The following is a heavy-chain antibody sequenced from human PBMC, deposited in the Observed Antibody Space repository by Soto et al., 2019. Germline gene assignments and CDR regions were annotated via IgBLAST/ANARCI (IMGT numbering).Heavy chain of an antibody. CDR3: ARGDHGPRRFYFDT. CDR2: IFYNGGT. V-gene: IGHV4-61*03. CDR1: GSSVNSGGYY. D-gene: IGHD2-8*01. J-gene: IGHJ4*02. Sequence: ASETLSLTCTVSGSSVNSGGYYWSWIRQPPGKGLEWIGFIFYNGGTSYNPSLGSRVTISADTSKTLFSLNLNFVTAADTAVYYCARGDHGPRRFYFDTWGQGTLVTVSS.